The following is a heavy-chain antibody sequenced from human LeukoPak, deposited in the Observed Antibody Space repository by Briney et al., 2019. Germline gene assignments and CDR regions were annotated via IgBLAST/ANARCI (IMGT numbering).Heavy chain of an antibody. Sequence: GGSLRLSCAASGFMFSKYDMHWVRHVTGKGLEWVSGIDRDGVTYYPGSVKGRFTISRENAKNSLYLQMNSLRAGDTAVYYCARDRGGGLVDYWGQGTLVTVSS. CDR3: ARDRGGGLVDY. CDR1: GFMFSKYD. D-gene: IGHD5-24*01. CDR2: IDRDGVT. V-gene: IGHV3-13*01. J-gene: IGHJ4*02.